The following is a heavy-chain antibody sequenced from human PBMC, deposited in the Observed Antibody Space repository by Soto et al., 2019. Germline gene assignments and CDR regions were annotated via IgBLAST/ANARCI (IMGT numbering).Heavy chain of an antibody. Sequence: SETLSLTCAVSGGSISSGGYSWSWIRQPPGKGLEWIGYIYHSGSTYYNPSLKSRVTISVDTSKNQFSLKLSSVTAADTAVYYCARDRYCGGGECNVPFDYWGLGLLVT. D-gene: IGHD2-21*01. V-gene: IGHV4-30-2*01. CDR3: ARDRYCGGGECNVPFDY. J-gene: IGHJ4*02. CDR2: IYHSGST. CDR1: GGSISSGGYS.